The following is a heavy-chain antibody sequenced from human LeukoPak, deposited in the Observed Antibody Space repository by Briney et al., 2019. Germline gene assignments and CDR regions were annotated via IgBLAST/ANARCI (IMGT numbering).Heavy chain of an antibody. Sequence: ASVKVSCKVSGYTLIELSMHWVRQAPGQGLEWMGWISAYNGDTNYAQKLQGRVTMTTDTSTSTAYMELRSLRSDDTAVYYCARDSHRGGSYSPPLDYWGQGTLVTVSS. CDR2: ISAYNGDT. D-gene: IGHD1-26*01. CDR1: GYTLIELS. V-gene: IGHV1-18*01. J-gene: IGHJ4*02. CDR3: ARDSHRGGSYSPPLDY.